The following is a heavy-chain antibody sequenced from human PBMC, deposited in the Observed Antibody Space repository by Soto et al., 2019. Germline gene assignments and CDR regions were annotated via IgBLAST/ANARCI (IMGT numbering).Heavy chain of an antibody. CDR3: ATLPPRIVVVVLPIHS. J-gene: IGHJ4*02. Sequence: SETLCLTCVVSGGSISSTHWWTWVRQTPGKGLEWIGEIYHTGSTKYNPSLKNRVTISVDKSNNEFSLNLKSVTAADTAVYYCATLPPRIVVVVLPIHSWGEGTLVTVSS. CDR1: GGSISSTHW. V-gene: IGHV4-4*02. CDR2: IYHTGST. D-gene: IGHD2-15*01.